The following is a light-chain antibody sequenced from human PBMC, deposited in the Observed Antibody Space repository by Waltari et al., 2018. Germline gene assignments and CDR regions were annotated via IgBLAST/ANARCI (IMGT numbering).Light chain of an antibody. CDR3: SSRTSSITWV. V-gene: IGLV2-14*03. J-gene: IGLJ3*02. CDR1: SSDVGAYDY. Sequence: QSALTQPASVSGSPGQSTTISCTGTSSDVGAYDYVSWYQQHPGKAPKVVIYDVTKRPSGVSNRFSGSKSGSTASLTISGLQAEDEADYYCSSRTSSITWVFGGGTKLTVL. CDR2: DVT.